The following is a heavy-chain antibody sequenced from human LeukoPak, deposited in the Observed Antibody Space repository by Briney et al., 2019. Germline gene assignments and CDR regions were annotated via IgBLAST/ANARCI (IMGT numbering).Heavy chain of an antibody. CDR3: ATSRFSGGLGRFDP. CDR1: GYSISSGYY. D-gene: IGHD3-10*01. Sequence: SETLSLTCIVSGYSISSGYYWGWIRQPPGTGLEWIGSIYHGGSTYYSPSLKSRVTISVDTSKNQFSLKLSSVTAADTAVYYCATSRFSGGLGRFDPWGQGTLVTVSS. V-gene: IGHV4-38-2*02. CDR2: IYHGGST. J-gene: IGHJ5*02.